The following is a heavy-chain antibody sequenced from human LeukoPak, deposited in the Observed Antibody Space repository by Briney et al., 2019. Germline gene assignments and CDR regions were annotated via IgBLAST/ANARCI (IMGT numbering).Heavy chain of an antibody. V-gene: IGHV3-21*01. J-gene: IGHJ5*02. CDR1: GFTFSSYS. CDR3: ARGVKQLHVAVLNWFDP. Sequence: MTGGSLRLSCAASGFTFSSYSMNWVRQAPGKGLEWVSSISSSSSYIYYADSVKGRFTISRDNAKNSLYLQMNSLRAEDTAVYYCARGVKQLHVAVLNWFDPWGQGTLVTVSS. D-gene: IGHD1-1*01. CDR2: ISSSSSYI.